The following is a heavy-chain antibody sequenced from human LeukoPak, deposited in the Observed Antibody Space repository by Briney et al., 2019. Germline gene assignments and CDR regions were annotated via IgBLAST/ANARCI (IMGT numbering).Heavy chain of an antibody. Sequence: GESLKISCQGSGYSFTSYWIGWVRQMPGKGLAWMGIIHPGDSRTVYSPSFQGQVTISADKSISTAYLHWSSLEASDTAMYYCARHLSDYFYMDVWGKGTTITISS. CDR1: GYSFTSYW. D-gene: IGHD3-16*02. V-gene: IGHV5-51*01. CDR3: ARHLSDYFYMDV. J-gene: IGHJ6*03. CDR2: IHPGDSRT.